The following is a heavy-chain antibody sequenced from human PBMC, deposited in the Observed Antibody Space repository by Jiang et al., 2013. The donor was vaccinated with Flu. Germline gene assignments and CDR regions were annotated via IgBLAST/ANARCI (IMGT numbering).Heavy chain of an antibody. CDR1: GGSFTAFF. J-gene: IGHJ4*02. CDR3: ARWSRYVASKVPLEDS. V-gene: IGHV4-34*01. CDR2: ITHSGGT. D-gene: IGHD2-2*01. Sequence: ARLLKPSETLSLTCAVNGGSFTAFFWTWIRQSPEKGLEWIGEITHSGGTKYNPSLKSRVTISVDSSKKEFYLKLTSVTAADTAMYYCARWSRYVASKVPLEDSWGQG.